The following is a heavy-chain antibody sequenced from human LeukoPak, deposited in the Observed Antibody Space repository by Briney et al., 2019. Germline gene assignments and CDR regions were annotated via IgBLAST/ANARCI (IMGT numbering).Heavy chain of an antibody. CDR3: ARGSTSDVLLWFGELLDFDY. J-gene: IGHJ4*02. CDR2: MNPNSGNT. D-gene: IGHD3-10*01. CDR1: GYTFTSYD. Sequence: GASVKVSCKASGYTFTSYDINWVRQATGQGLEWMGWMNPNSGNTGYAQKFQGRVTITRNTSISTAYMELSSLRSEDTAVYYCARGSTSDVLLWFGELLDFDYWGQGTLVTVSS. V-gene: IGHV1-8*03.